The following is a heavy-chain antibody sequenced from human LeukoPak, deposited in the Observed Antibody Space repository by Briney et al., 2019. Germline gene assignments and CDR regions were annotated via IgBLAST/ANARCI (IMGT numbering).Heavy chain of an antibody. V-gene: IGHV3-7*03. CDR2: IKNDGSET. Sequence: GGSLRLSCAVSGFNFRDHWMDWVRQAPGKGLQWVGHIKNDGSETYYLDSLKGRFSISRDNTNNALYLQMNSLRVEDTAVYYCVKNDGWFHLAQWGQGTLVTVSS. J-gene: IGHJ4*02. CDR1: GFNFRDHW. D-gene: IGHD6-19*01. CDR3: VKNDGWFHLAQ.